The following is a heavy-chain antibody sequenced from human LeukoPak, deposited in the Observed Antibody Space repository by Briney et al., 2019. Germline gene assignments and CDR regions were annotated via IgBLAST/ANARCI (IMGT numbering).Heavy chain of an antibody. CDR1: GSSLSTSGVG. CDR2: IYWNDDK. Sequence: SGPTLVNPTQTLTLTCTFSGSSLSTSGVGVGWIRQPPGKALEWLALIYWNDDKRYSPSLKSRLTITKDTSKNQVVLTMTNMDPVDTATYYCAHRRYDFWSGYPPFDAFDIWGQGTMVTVSS. CDR3: AHRRYDFWSGYPPFDAFDI. V-gene: IGHV2-5*01. D-gene: IGHD3-3*01. J-gene: IGHJ3*02.